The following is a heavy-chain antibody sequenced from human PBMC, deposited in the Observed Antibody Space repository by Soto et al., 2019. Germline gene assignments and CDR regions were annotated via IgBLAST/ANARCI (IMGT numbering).Heavy chain of an antibody. J-gene: IGHJ4*02. CDR2: ISYSGST. V-gene: IGHV4-31*02. D-gene: IGHD6-19*01. CDR3: ARANYGQWLDF. Sequence: WTWIRQHPGKGLEWVGYISYSGSTYYNPSLKSRISMSSDTSKNQFSLKLNSVTAADTAVYYCARANYGQWLDFWGQGTLVTVSS.